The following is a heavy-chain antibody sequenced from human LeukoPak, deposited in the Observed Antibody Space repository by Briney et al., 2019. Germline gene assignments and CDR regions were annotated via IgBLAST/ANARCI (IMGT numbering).Heavy chain of an antibody. CDR2: IYYSGTT. CDR3: ARLEYDSAWYPFDY. D-gene: IGHD6-19*01. Sequence: SETLSLTCTVSGGSITTSSIYWGWIRQPPGKGLEWIGNIYYSGTTYYNPSLQGRVTISVDTSRNQFSLKLNSVTAADTAMYYCARLEYDSAWYPFDYWGQGTLVTVSS. CDR1: GGSITTSSIY. J-gene: IGHJ4*02. V-gene: IGHV4-39*01.